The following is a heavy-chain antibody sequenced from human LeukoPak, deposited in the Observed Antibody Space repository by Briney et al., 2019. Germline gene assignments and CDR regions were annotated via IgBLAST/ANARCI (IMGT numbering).Heavy chain of an antibody. CDR1: GGPFNGYY. CDR3: ARGGYDFWSAPNWFDP. D-gene: IGHD3-3*01. Sequence: PSETLSLTCAVYGGPFNGYYWSWIRQPPGKGLEWIGEINHSGSTNYNPSLKSRVAISVDTSRNQFSLRLSSVTAADTAVYYCARGGYDFWSAPNWFDPWGQGTLVTVSS. V-gene: IGHV4-34*01. CDR2: INHSGST. J-gene: IGHJ5*02.